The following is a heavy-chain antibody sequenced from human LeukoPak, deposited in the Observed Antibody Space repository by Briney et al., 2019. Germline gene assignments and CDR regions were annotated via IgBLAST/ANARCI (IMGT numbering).Heavy chain of an antibody. J-gene: IGHJ3*02. V-gene: IGHV4-34*01. CDR3: ARAMVGATGDAFDI. CDR2: INHSGST. D-gene: IGHD1-26*01. Sequence: PSETLSLTCAVYGGSFSGYYWSWIRQPPGKGLEWLGEINHSGSTNYNPSLKSRVTISVDTSKNQFSLKLSSVTAADTAVYYCARAMVGATGDAFDIWGQGTMVTVSS. CDR1: GGSFSGYY.